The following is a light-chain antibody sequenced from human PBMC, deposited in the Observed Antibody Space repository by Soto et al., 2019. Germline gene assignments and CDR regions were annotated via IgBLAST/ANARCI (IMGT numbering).Light chain of an antibody. J-gene: IGLJ1*01. CDR2: GVS. V-gene: IGLV2-14*01. CDR3: FSYTSSGTYV. CDR1: SSDIGGYNY. Sequence: QSALTQPASVSGSPGQSITISCTGTSSDIGGYNYVSWYQQHPGKAPKLMIYGVSNRPSGVSGRFFGSKSGNTASLTISGLQAEDETDYYCFSYTSSGTYVFGTGTKLTVL.